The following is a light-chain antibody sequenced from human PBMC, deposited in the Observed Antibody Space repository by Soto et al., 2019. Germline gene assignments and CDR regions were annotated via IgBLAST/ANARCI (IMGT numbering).Light chain of an antibody. CDR3: QSYDNSLTGSWV. CDR2: GNN. Sequence: QLVLTQPPSVSGSPGQRVTISCTGSTSNIGAGYAVHWYQQLPGTAPKLLIYGNNNRPSGVPDRFSGSKSGTSASLAITGLQAEDEADYYCQSYDNSLTGSWVFGGGTKLTVL. CDR1: TSNIGAGYA. V-gene: IGLV1-40*01. J-gene: IGLJ3*02.